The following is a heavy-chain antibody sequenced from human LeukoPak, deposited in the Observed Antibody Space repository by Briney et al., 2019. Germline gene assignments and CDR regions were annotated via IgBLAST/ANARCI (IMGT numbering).Heavy chain of an antibody. V-gene: IGHV1-2*02. D-gene: IGHD3-9*01. CDR3: ARSPHILTGENFDF. CDR2: INPNSGGT. Sequence: ASVKVSCKASGYTFTDYYIHWVRQAPGQGLEWVGWINPNSGGTNYAQKFYARVTMTGDTSISTAYMELSRLRSDDTAVFYCARSPHILTGENFDFWGQGTLVTVSS. CDR1: GYTFTDYY. J-gene: IGHJ4*02.